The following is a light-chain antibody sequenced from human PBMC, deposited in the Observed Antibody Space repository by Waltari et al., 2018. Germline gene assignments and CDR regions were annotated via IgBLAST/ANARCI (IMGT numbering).Light chain of an antibody. CDR1: QCLVHSDGNTY. CDR3: MQGTYWPRT. J-gene: IGKJ1*01. Sequence: DVVMTQSPLSLPVTLGQPAPISCRSSQCLVHSDGNTYLNRFQQRPGQSPRRLIYKVSNRDSGVPDRFSGSGSGTDFTLKISRVEAEDVGVYFCMQGTYWPRTFGQGTKVEIK. CDR2: KVS. V-gene: IGKV2-30*02.